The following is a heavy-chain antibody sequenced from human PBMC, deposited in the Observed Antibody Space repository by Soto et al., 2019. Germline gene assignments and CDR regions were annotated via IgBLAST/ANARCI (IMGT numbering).Heavy chain of an antibody. V-gene: IGHV4-30-2*01. CDR2: IYHSGTT. CDR1: GGSVSCAGYS. CDR3: ARWEVVTGLDY. D-gene: IGHD3-22*01. Sequence: PSETLSLTCAVSGGSVSCAGYSWSWIRQPPGGGLEWIGYIYHSGTTLYNPSLKTRLTMSLDRSNNRFSLTLNSMNSLRVADTAVYYCARWEVVTGLDYWGQGTLVTDSS. J-gene: IGHJ4*02.